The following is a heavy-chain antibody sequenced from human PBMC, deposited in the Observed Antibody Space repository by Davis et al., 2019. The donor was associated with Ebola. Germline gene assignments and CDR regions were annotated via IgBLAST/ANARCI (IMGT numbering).Heavy chain of an antibody. CDR2: IWYDGSNK. J-gene: IGHJ6*02. CDR1: GFTFSSYG. Sequence: GESLKISCAASGFTFSSYGMHWVRQAPGKGLEWVAVIWYDGSNKYYADSVKGRFTISRDNSKNTLYLQMNSLRAEDTAVYYCARVREYRSSSYYYYYGMDVWGQGTTVTVSS. V-gene: IGHV3-33*08. D-gene: IGHD6-13*01. CDR3: ARVREYRSSSYYYYYGMDV.